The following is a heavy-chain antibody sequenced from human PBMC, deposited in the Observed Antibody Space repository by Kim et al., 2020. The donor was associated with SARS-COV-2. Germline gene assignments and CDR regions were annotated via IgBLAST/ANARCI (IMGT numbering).Heavy chain of an antibody. V-gene: IGHV3-30*18. CDR3: AKGGTQVWKVLDY. Sequence: GGSLRLSCAASGLTFSSYGIHWVRQAPGKGLEWVAVISYDGSTKYYADSLKGRFTISRDNSKNTLYLQMNSLRAEDTAVYYCAKGGTQVWKVLDYWGQGTLVTVSS. CDR1: GLTFSSYG. J-gene: IGHJ4*02. CDR2: ISYDGSTK. D-gene: IGHD5-18*01.